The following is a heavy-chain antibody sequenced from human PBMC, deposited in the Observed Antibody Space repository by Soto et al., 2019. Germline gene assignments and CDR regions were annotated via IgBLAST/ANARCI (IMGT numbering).Heavy chain of an antibody. D-gene: IGHD2-2*01. CDR3: ARDNGVVVPAAPSPMDV. V-gene: IGHV1-69*13. J-gene: IGHJ6*02. CDR2: IIPIFGTA. Sequence: ASVKVSCKASGGTFSSYAISWVRQAPGQGLEWMGGIIPIFGTANYAQKFQGRVTITADESTSTAYMELSSLRSEDTAVYYCARDNGVVVPAAPSPMDVWGQGTTVTVSS. CDR1: GGTFSSYA.